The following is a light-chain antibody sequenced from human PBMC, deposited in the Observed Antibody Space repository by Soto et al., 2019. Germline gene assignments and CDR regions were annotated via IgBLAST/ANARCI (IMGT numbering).Light chain of an antibody. CDR2: GAS. Sequence: EIVLTQSPGTLSLSPGERATLSCRASQSVTSSYLAWYQQKPGQAPRLLIYGASNRATGIPDRFSGSGSGTDFTFTISRLEPEDFAVYYCHQYGRSPPSFTFGQGTKLQIK. CDR1: QSVTSSY. V-gene: IGKV3-20*01. J-gene: IGKJ2*01. CDR3: HQYGRSPPSFT.